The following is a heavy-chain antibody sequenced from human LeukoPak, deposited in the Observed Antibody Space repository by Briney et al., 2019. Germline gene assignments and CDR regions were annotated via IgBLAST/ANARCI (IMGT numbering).Heavy chain of an antibody. D-gene: IGHD5-12*01. V-gene: IGHV4-59*01. CDR3: ARDGFGYFDL. CDR1: GGSISSYY. CDR2: IYYSGST. Sequence: PSETLSLTCTVSGGSISSYYWSWIRQPPGKGLEWIGYIYYSGSTNYNPSLKSRVTISVDTSKNQFSLKLSSVTAADTAVYYCARDGFGYFDLWGRGALVTVSS. J-gene: IGHJ2*01.